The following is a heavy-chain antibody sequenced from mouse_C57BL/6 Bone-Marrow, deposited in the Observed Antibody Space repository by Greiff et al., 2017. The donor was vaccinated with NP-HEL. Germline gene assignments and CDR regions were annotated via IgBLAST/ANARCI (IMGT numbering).Heavy chain of an antibody. CDR1: GFNIKDYY. D-gene: IGHD1-1*01. CDR2: IDPEDGDT. CDR3: TTCSSPYYFDY. J-gene: IGHJ2*01. V-gene: IGHV14-1*01. Sequence: VQLQQSGAELVRPGASVKLSCTASGFNIKDYYMHWVKQRPEQGLEWIGRIDPEDGDTEYAPKFKGKATMTADTSSNTAYLQLSSLTSEDTSVYYCTTCSSPYYFDYWGQGTTLTVSS.